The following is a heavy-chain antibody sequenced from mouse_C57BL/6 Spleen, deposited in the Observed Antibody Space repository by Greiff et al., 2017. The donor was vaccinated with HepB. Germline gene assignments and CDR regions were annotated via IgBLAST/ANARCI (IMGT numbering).Heavy chain of an antibody. D-gene: IGHD3-2*01. Sequence: EVQVVESGGDLVKPGGSLKLSCAASGFTFSSYGMSWVRQTPDKRLEWVATISSGGSYTYYPDSVKGRFTISRDNAKNTLYLQMSRLKSEDTAMYYCARHDRGYAMDYWGQGTSVTVSS. CDR1: GFTFSSYG. V-gene: IGHV5-6*01. CDR2: ISSGGSYT. CDR3: ARHDRGYAMDY. J-gene: IGHJ4*01.